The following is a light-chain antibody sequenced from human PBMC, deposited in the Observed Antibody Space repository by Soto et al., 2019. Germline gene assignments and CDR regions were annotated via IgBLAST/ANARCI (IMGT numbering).Light chain of an antibody. CDR1: SSDIGGYNY. J-gene: IGLJ1*01. Sequence: QSALPQPASVSGSPGQSITVSCTGTSSDIGGYNYVSWYQQHPGKAPKLMVYEVTNRPSGVSDRFSGSKSGNTASLTISGLQADDEGYYYCSSYTSRSTLYVFGTGTKLTVL. CDR2: EVT. V-gene: IGLV2-14*01. CDR3: SSYTSRSTLYV.